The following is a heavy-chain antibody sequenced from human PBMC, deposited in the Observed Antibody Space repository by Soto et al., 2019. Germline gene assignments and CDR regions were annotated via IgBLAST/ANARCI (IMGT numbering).Heavy chain of an antibody. D-gene: IGHD3-3*01. CDR3: AKEKSGYRCLDS. CDR2: ISGSGSNT. CDR1: GFTFSNYA. V-gene: IGHV3-23*01. Sequence: EVQLLESGGGLVQPGGSLRLSCAASGFTFSNYAMNWVRQAPGKGLEWVSVISGSGSNTYYADSVKGRFTISRDNSKNTLYRQMTSLRAEDTAVYYCAKEKSGYRCLDSWGQGTLVTVSS. J-gene: IGHJ4*02.